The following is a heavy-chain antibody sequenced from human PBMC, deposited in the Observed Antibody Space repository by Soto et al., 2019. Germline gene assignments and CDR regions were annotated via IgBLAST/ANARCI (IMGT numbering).Heavy chain of an antibody. V-gene: IGHV4-61*01. J-gene: IGHJ4*02. CDR2: VYYSGTT. CDR3: ARTTAVPNTLRSRYFFDY. CDR1: GGSVSNKTYY. Sequence: SETLSLTCSVSGGSVSNKTYYWSWIRQPPGKRLEWIGYVYYSGTTSYNPSLKSRVTISVDLSKNQFSLRLSSVTTADTALYYCARTTAVPNTLRSRYFFDYWGQGTLVTVSS. D-gene: IGHD4-17*01.